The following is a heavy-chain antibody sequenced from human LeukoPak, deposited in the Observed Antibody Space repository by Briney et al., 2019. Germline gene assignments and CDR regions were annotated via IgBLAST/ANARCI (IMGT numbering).Heavy chain of an antibody. CDR2: IDHSGST. CDR1: GHSISSGYY. CDR3: ARDHAGGYYYVSFDP. D-gene: IGHD3-22*01. V-gene: IGHV4-38-2*02. Sequence: SETLSLTCTVSGHSISSGYYWGWIRQPPGKGLEWTGSIDHSGSTYYNPSPKSRITISVDTSKNQFSLKLSSVTAADTAVYYCARDHAGGYYYVSFDPWGQGTLVTVSS. J-gene: IGHJ5*02.